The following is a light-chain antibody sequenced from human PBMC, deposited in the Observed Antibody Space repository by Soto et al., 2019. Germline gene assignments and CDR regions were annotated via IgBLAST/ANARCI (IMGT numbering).Light chain of an antibody. CDR3: SLYTSSSNIYV. CDR2: EVS. J-gene: IGLJ1*01. CDR1: SSDVGSYNR. V-gene: IGLV2-18*01. Sequence: QSARTHPPSVSWSPGHAVTISCTGTSSDVGSYNRVSWYQQPPGTAPKLMIYEVSNRPSGVPDRFSGSKSGNTASLTISGLQAEDEADYYCSLYTSSSNIYVFGTGTKVTVL.